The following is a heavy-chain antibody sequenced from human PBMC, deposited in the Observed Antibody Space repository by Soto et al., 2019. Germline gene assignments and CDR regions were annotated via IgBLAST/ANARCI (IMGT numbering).Heavy chain of an antibody. D-gene: IGHD6-19*01. J-gene: IGHJ4*02. Sequence: PSETLSLTCTVSGGSISSYYWSWIRQPPGKGLEWIGYIYYSGSTNYNPSLKSRVTISVDTSKNQFSLKLSSVTAADTAVYYCAREGYSSGWILDYWGQGTLVTVSS. CDR2: IYYSGST. CDR3: AREGYSSGWILDY. V-gene: IGHV4-59*01. CDR1: GGSISSYY.